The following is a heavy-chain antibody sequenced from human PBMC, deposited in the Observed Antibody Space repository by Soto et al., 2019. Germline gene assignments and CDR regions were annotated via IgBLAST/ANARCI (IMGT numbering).Heavy chain of an antibody. V-gene: IGHV4-59*08. CDR2: IYYSGST. D-gene: IGHD3-9*01. Sequence: SSETLSLTCTVSGGSISSYYWSWIRQPPGKGLEWIGYIYYSGSTNYNPSLKSRVTISVDTSKNQFSLKLSSVTAADTAVYYCARRIPYHLTGYQTYFYYMDVWGKGTTVTVSS. CDR1: GGSISSYY. J-gene: IGHJ6*03. CDR3: ARRIPYHLTGYQTYFYYMDV.